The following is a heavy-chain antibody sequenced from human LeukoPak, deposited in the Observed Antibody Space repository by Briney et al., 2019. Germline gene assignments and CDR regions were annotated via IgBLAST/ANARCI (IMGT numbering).Heavy chain of an antibody. J-gene: IGHJ4*01. CDR1: GYSISSDYY. CDR2: IYHSGST. D-gene: IGHD3-16*01. V-gene: IGHV4-38-2*01. Sequence: SETLSLICAVSGYSISSDYYWGWIRQPPGKELEWIGSIYHSGSTYYNPSLKSRVTISVDTSNSQFSLRLSSVTAADTAVYYCARSYSLLGRRLPAYFDYWGHGTLVTVSS. CDR3: ARSYSLLGRRLPAYFDY.